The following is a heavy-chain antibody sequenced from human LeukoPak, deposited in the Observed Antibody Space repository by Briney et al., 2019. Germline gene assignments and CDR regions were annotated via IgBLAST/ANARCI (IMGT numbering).Heavy chain of an antibody. CDR2: IYYSGST. CDR1: GGSISSYY. CDR3: ARDVDSSGWFDY. Sequence: SSETLSLTCTVSGGSISSYYWSWIRQPPGKGLEWIGYIYYSGSTNYNPSLKSRVTMSVDTSKNQFSLKLSSVTAADTAVYYCARDVDSSGWFDYWGQGTLVTVSS. D-gene: IGHD6-19*01. V-gene: IGHV4-59*12. J-gene: IGHJ4*02.